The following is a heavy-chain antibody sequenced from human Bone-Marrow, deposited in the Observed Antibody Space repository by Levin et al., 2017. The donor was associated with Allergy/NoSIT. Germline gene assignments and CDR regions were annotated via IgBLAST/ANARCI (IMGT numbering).Heavy chain of an antibody. D-gene: IGHD3-22*01. J-gene: IGHJ3*01. CDR3: APLYYYDRIGFERAFDA. CDR1: GFSLRTTGVA. Sequence: QTLSLTCTFSGFSLRTTGVAVAWIRQPPGKALEGLVIMYWDGERRYSPSLRSRLSMSADSSVDQVVLTMTDMEPADTGTSYCAPLYYYDRIGFERAFDAWGPGTMVTVSS. CDR2: MYWDGER. V-gene: IGHV2-5*02.